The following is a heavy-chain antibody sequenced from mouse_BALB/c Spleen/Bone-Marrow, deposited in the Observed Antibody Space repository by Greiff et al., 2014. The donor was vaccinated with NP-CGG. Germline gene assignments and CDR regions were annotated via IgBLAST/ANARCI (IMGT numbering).Heavy chain of an antibody. CDR3: ARWLVRMDY. D-gene: IGHD2-3*01. CDR2: IDPANDNT. V-gene: IGHV14-3*02. Sequence: LVESGAELVKPGASVKLSCTASGFNIKDTFMNWVKQRPEQGLEWIGRIDPANDNTEYDPKFQGKATITTDTSSNTAYLQPSSLTSEYTAVYYCARWLVRMDYWGQGTSVTVSS. J-gene: IGHJ4*01. CDR1: GFNIKDTF.